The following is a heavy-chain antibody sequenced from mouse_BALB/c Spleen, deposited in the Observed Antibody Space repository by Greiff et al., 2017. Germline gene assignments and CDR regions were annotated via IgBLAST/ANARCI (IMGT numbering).Heavy chain of an antibody. V-gene: IGHV14-4*02. J-gene: IGHJ2*01. CDR2: IDPENGDT. D-gene: IGHD2-1*01. Sequence: EVQLQQSGAELVRSGASVKLSCTASGFNIKDYYMHWVKQRPEQGLEWIGWIDPENGDTEYAPKFQGKATMTADTSSNTAYLQLSSLTSEDTAVYYCNAYGNLFDYWGQGTTLTVSS. CDR3: NAYGNLFDY. CDR1: GFNIKDYY.